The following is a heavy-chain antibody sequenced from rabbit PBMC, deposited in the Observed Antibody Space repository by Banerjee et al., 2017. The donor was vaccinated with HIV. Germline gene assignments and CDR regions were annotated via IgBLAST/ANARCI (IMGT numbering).Heavy chain of an antibody. CDR2: IYNGDGST. V-gene: IGHV1S47*01. CDR3: ARSQTIATMTMVIYYFNL. CDR1: GFDFSSNA. J-gene: IGHJ4*01. D-gene: IGHD2-1*01. Sequence: QEQLVESGGGLVQPEGSLTLTFKASGFDFSSNAMCWVRQAPGKGPEWIACIYNGDGSTYDASWVNGRFTISRSTSLNTVTLQMTSLTAADTATYFCARSQTIATMTMVIYYFNLWGPGTLVTVS.